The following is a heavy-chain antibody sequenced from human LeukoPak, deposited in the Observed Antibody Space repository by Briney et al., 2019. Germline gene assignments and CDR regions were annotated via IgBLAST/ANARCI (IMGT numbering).Heavy chain of an antibody. CDR3: AREIFVSGSYPDF. CDR1: GFAFNTYA. D-gene: IGHD3-16*02. V-gene: IGHV3-33*01. J-gene: IGHJ4*02. CDR2: IWHDGSHK. Sequence: TGGSLRLSCAASGFAFNTYAMHWVRQAPGQGLEWVALIWHDGSHKFYSNSVRGQFTISRDNSKNTVSLQMNNLRPEDTAVYYCAREIFVSGSYPDFWGQGTLVTVSS.